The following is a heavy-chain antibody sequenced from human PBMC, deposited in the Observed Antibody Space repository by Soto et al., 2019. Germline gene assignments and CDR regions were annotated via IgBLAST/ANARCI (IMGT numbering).Heavy chain of an antibody. Sequence: SEPLSLTCTVSGGSISSGGYYWSWIRQHPGKGLEWIGYIYYSGSTYCNPSLKSRVTISVDTSKNQFSLQLSSVTAADPAVYYCARDYLPITRTTSFYYYYGMDGWGKVTTITVSS. CDR1: GGSISSGGYY. J-gene: IGHJ6*04. CDR3: ARDYLPITRTTSFYYYYGMDG. D-gene: IGHD1-20*01. V-gene: IGHV4-31*03. CDR2: IYYSGST.